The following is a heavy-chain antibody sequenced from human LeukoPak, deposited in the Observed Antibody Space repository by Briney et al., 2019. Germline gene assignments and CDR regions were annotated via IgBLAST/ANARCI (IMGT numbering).Heavy chain of an antibody. D-gene: IGHD2-15*01. CDR3: AKDLWDIVVVVAATYDY. V-gene: IGHV3-23*01. J-gene: IGHJ4*02. Sequence: GGSLRLSCAASGFTFSSYAMSWVRQAPGKGLEWVSAISGSGGSTYYADSVKGRSTISRDNSKNTLYLQMNSLRAEDTAVYYCAKDLWDIVVVVAATYDYWGQGTLVTVSS. CDR1: GFTFSSYA. CDR2: ISGSGGST.